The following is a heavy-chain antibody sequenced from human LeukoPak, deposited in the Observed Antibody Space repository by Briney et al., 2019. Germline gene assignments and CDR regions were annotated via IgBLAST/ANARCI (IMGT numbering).Heavy chain of an antibody. CDR1: GFTFSSYA. CDR2: ISYDGSNK. D-gene: IGHD4-17*01. J-gene: IGHJ4*02. V-gene: IGHV3-30-3*01. Sequence: PGGSLRLSCVASGFTFSSYAMHWVRQAPGKGLEWVAVISYDGSNKYYADSVKGRFTISRDNSKNTLYLQMNSLRAEDTAVYYCARATQGSTTPNYFDYWGQGTLVTVSS. CDR3: ARATQGSTTPNYFDY.